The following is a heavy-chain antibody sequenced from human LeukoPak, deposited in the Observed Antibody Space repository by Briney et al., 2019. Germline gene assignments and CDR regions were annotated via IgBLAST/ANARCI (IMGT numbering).Heavy chain of an antibody. J-gene: IGHJ6*03. CDR3: ARGYCSGGSCYSSYYYSYMDV. V-gene: IGHV4-34*01. D-gene: IGHD2-15*01. CDR2: INHSGST. CDR1: GGSLSGYY. Sequence: SETLSLTCAVYGGSLSGYYWSWIRQPPGKGLEWIGEINHSGSTNYNPSLKSRVTISVDTSKNQFSLKLSSVTAADTAVYYCARGYCSGGSCYSSYYYSYMDVWGKGTTVTVSS.